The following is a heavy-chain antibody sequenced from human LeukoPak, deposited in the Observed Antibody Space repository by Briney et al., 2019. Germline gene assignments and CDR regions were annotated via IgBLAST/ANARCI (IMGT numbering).Heavy chain of an antibody. CDR1: GFIFSSYV. J-gene: IGHJ6*04. CDR2: ISSSGSTI. V-gene: IGHV3-48*03. D-gene: IGHD3-10*02. Sequence: PGGSLRLSCVSSGFIFSSYVMSWVRQAPGKGLEWVSYISSSGSTIYYADSVKGRFTISRDNAKNSLYLQMNSLRAEDTAVYYCAELGITMIGGVWGKGTTVTISS. CDR3: AELGITMIGGV.